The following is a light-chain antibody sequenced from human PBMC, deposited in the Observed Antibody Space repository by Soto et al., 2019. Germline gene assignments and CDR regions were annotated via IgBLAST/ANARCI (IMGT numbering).Light chain of an antibody. CDR2: STS. CDR1: TGAVTGGFH. CDR3: LLYYDGVNWV. V-gene: IGLV7-43*01. Sequence: QTVVTQEPSRTVSPGGTVTLTCASSTGAVTGGFHPNWFQQKPGQAPRPLIYSTSNKHSWTPVRFSGSLLGGKAALTLSGVQPEDEADYYCLLYYDGVNWVFGGGTKVTVL. J-gene: IGLJ3*02.